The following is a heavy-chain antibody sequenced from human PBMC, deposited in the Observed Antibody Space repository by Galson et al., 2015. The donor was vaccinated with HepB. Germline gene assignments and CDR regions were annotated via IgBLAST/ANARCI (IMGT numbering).Heavy chain of an antibody. V-gene: IGHV1-18*01. CDR3: ARDYDSSGYYGYSGGWGCY. CDR1: GYTFTSYG. CDR2: ISAYNGNT. J-gene: IGHJ4*02. D-gene: IGHD3-22*01. Sequence: SVKVSCKASGYTFTSYGISWVRQAPGQGLEWMGWISAYNGNTNYAQKLQGRVTMTTDTSTSTAYMELRSLRSDDTAVYYCARDYDSSGYYGYSGGWGCYWGQGTLVTVSS.